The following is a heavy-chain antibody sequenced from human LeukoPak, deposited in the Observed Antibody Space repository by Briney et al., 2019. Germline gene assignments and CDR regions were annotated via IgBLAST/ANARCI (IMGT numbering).Heavy chain of an antibody. D-gene: IGHD2-2*01. Sequence: SQTLSLTCTVSGGSISSGGYYWTWIRQHPGKGLEWIGYIYYSGTYYNPSLKSRVSISEDTSKNQFSLKLTSVTAADTVVYYCVRDVGCSDTTCFYYMDVWGKGTTVTVSS. CDR2: IYYSGT. J-gene: IGHJ6*03. CDR1: GGSISSGGYY. CDR3: VRDVGCSDTTCFYYMDV. V-gene: IGHV4-31*03.